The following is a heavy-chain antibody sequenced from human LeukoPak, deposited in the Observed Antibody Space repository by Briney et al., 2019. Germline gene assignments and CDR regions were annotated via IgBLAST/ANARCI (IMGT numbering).Heavy chain of an antibody. CDR2: INGGGGNT. D-gene: IGHD2-15*01. V-gene: IGHV3-23*01. J-gene: IGHJ4*02. CDR3: AKSVVVITFRFDD. CDR1: GFTFSSYA. Sequence: GGSLRLSCAASGFTFSSYAMSWVRQAPGEGLEWVSAINGGGGNTYYADSVKGRFTISRDNSKNMVYLQMNSLRADDTAIYYCAKSVVVITFRFDDWGQGALVTVSS.